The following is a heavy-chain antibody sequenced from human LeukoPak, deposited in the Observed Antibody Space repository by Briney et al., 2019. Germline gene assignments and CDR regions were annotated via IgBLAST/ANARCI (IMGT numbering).Heavy chain of an antibody. D-gene: IGHD6-6*01. CDR3: ARPLSIAATDAFDI. V-gene: IGHV1-2*02. CDR1: GYTFTGYY. CDR2: INPNSGGT. J-gene: IGHJ3*02. Sequence: ASVTVSCKASGYTFTGYYMHWVRQAPGQGLEWMGWINPNSGGTNYAQKFQGRVTMTRDTSISTAYMELSRLRSDDTAVYYCARPLSIAATDAFDIWGQGTMVTVSS.